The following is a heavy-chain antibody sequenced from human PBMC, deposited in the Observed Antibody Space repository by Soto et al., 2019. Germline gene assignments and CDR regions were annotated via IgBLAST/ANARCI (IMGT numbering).Heavy chain of an antibody. V-gene: IGHV1-69*01. CDR2: IIPVFGSD. J-gene: IGHJ4*02. CDR1: GGTFISYA. D-gene: IGHD3-3*02. Sequence: QVQLVQSGAEVKKPGSSVKVSCKASGGTFISYAISWVRQASGRGLEWLGGIIPVFGSDHYKQEFQGRVTITAVESTSTADMGLSSRRSEDTALHYCARDPIVTRYSIRLGGFWCQGTLVTVPS. CDR3: ARDPIVTRYSIRLGGF.